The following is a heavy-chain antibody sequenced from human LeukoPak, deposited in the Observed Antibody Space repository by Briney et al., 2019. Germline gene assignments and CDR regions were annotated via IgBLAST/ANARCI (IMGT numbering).Heavy chain of an antibody. D-gene: IGHD1-26*01. CDR1: GYTFKDYN. J-gene: IGHJ4*02. CDR3: ARVTGLLQLDY. CDR2: IDPEDGQV. V-gene: IGHV1-69-2*01. Sequence: VTLSCTASGYTFKDYNMHWVQQAPGKGIEWMGRIDPEDGQVIYGETFRGRVTISADTSEDTIHMELTSLTSDDTAMYFCARVTGLLQLDYWGQGTLVTVSS.